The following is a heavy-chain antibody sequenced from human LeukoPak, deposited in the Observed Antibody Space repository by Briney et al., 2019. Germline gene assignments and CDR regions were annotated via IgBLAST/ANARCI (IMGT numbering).Heavy chain of an antibody. V-gene: IGHV3-43*02. Sequence: PGGSLRLSCVASGLNFDDSAMHWVRQAPGKGLEWVSLICADRGSTFSADSVKGRFSISRDNSKNSLYLQMNSLRSEDTAMYYCAKESGKFDYWGQGTLVAVST. CDR2: ICADRGST. J-gene: IGHJ4*02. CDR1: GLNFDDSA. CDR3: AKESGKFDY.